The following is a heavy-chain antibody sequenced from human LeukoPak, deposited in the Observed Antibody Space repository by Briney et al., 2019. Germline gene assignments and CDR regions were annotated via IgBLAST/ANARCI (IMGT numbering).Heavy chain of an antibody. CDR2: IKQDGSEK. V-gene: IGHV3-7*01. Sequence: GGSLRLSCAASGFTFSSYWMSWVRQAPGKGLEWVANIKQDGSEKYYVDSVKGRFTISRDNAKNSLYLQMNSLRAEDTAVYYCARDKPLLLRPSSYYYYYMDVWGKGTTVTVSS. CDR1: GFTFSSYW. D-gene: IGHD1-14*01. J-gene: IGHJ6*03. CDR3: ARDKPLLLRPSSYYYYYMDV.